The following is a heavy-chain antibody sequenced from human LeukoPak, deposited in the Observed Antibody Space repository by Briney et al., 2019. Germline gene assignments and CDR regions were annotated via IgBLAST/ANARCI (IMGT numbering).Heavy chain of an antibody. Sequence: ASVKVSCKASGYTFTGYYMHWVRQAPGQGLEWMGWINPNSGGTNYAQRFQGRVTMTRDTSISTAYMELSRLRSDDTAVYYCARGQGLRLGELSLGYWGQGTLVTVSS. D-gene: IGHD3-16*02. CDR2: INPNSGGT. J-gene: IGHJ4*02. CDR3: ARGQGLRLGELSLGY. V-gene: IGHV1-2*02. CDR1: GYTFTGYY.